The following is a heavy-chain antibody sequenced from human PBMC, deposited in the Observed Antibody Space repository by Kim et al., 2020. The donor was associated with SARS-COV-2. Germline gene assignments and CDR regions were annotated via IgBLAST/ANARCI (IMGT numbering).Heavy chain of an antibody. D-gene: IGHD3-10*01. CDR2: ISYDGSNK. V-gene: IGHV3-30*03. CDR3: ASNRNYYGSGSYILDY. J-gene: IGHJ4*01. Sequence: GGSRRLSCAASGFTFSSYGMHWVRQAPGKGLEWVAVISYDGSNKYYADSVKGRFTISRDNSKNTLYLQMNSLRAEDTAVDYCASNRNYYGSGSYILDYWG. CDR1: GFTFSSYG.